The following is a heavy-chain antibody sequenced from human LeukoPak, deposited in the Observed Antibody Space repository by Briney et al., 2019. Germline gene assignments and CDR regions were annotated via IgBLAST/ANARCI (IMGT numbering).Heavy chain of an antibody. CDR2: LNPNSGAT. Sequence: ASVKVSCKASGYTLIDYYIHWVRQAPGQGLEWMGWLNPNSGATNYAQKFKGRVTVTRDTSISTAYMELTSLRSDDSAIYYCARTMVTTLPHFDYWGQGTLVTVSS. V-gene: IGHV1-2*02. J-gene: IGHJ4*02. CDR1: GYTLIDYY. CDR3: ARTMVTTLPHFDY. D-gene: IGHD4-17*01.